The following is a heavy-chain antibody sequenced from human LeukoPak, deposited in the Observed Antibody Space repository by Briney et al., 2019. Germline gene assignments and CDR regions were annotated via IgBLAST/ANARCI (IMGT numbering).Heavy chain of an antibody. J-gene: IGHJ3*02. V-gene: IGHV3-21*01. CDR3: AREGWDLNALDI. Sequence: GGSLRLSCAASGFTFNNYIMNWVRQAPGRGLEWVSSISSSSDYIYYADSVKGRFTISRDNAKNSLYLQMDSLRVEDTAVYYCAREGWDLNALDIWGQGTMVTVSP. D-gene: IGHD1-26*01. CDR1: GFTFNNYI. CDR2: ISSSSDYI.